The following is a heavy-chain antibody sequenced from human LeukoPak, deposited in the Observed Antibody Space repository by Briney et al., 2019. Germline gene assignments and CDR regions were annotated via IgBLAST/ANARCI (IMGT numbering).Heavy chain of an antibody. V-gene: IGHV3-30*04. CDR1: GFIFSNYA. D-gene: IGHD5-24*01. CDR2: ISYDGRDQ. CDR3: AKVRVYMATPYVEYLQD. J-gene: IGHJ1*01. Sequence: AGGSLTLYCAASGFIFSNYAVHWVRQAPGKGLVGVVAISYDGRDQYYADSVKGRFTISRDNVKNTLYLQMNGLRGQDTAVYFCAKVRVYMATPYVEYLQDWGQGALVTVSS.